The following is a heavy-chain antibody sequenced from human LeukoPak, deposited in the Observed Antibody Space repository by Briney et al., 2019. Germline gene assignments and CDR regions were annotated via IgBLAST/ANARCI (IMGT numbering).Heavy chain of an antibody. J-gene: IGHJ6*02. CDR3: ARPGQLGSLYYGMDV. Sequence: PSETLSLTCAVYGGSFSGYYWSWIRQPPGKGLEWIGEINHSGSTNYNPSLKSRVTMSVDRSKNQFSLKVSSVTAADTAVYYCARPGQLGSLYYGMDVWGQGTTVTVS. V-gene: IGHV4-34*01. CDR1: GGSFSGYY. D-gene: IGHD3-10*01. CDR2: INHSGST.